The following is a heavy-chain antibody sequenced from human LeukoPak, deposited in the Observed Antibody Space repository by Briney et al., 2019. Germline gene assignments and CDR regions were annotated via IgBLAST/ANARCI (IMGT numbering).Heavy chain of an antibody. CDR2: INHSGTT. CDR1: GGSFSRYY. CDR3: AREERGHFGYSSSWFIYFDY. D-gene: IGHD6-13*01. Sequence: PSETLSLTCAVYGGSFSRYYWSWIRQPPGTGLEWIGEINHSGTTNYNPSLKSRVTISVDTSKNQFSLNLSSVTAADTAVYYCAREERGHFGYSSSWFIYFDYWGQGTLVTVSS. V-gene: IGHV4-34*01. J-gene: IGHJ4*02.